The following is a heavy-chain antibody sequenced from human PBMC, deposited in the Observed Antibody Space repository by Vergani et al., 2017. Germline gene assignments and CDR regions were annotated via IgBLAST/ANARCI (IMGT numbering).Heavy chain of an antibody. CDR1: GFTFSSYA. J-gene: IGHJ4*02. CDR3: AKDLRWTRMMVPDYFDY. V-gene: IGHV3-23*01. CDR2: ISGSGGST. D-gene: IGHD2-15*01. Sequence: EVQLLESGGGLVQPGGSLRLSCAASGFTFSSYAMSWVRQAPGKGLEWVSAISGSGGSTYYADSVKGRFTISRDNSKNTLYLQMNSLRAEDTAVYYCAKDLRWTRMMVPDYFDYWGQGTLVTVSS.